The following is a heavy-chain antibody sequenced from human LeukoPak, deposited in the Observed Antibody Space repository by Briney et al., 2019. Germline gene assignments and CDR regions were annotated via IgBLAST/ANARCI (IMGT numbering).Heavy chain of an antibody. V-gene: IGHV4-39*01. CDR2: IYYSGST. J-gene: IGHJ1*01. D-gene: IGHD6-13*01. Sequence: SETLSLTCTVSGGSISSSSYCWGWIRQPPGKGLEWIGSIYYSGSTYYNPSLKSRVTISVDTSKNQFSLKLSSVTAADTAVYFCARPGSSWYGDFQHWGQGTLVTVSS. CDR1: GGSISSSSYC. CDR3: ARPGSSWYGDFQH.